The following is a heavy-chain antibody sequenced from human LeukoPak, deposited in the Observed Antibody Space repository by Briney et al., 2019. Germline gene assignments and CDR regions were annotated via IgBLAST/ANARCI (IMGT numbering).Heavy chain of an antibody. J-gene: IGHJ4*02. Sequence: SETLSLTCTVSGGSISSFYWNWIRQPPGKGLEWLGYIYYSGSSNYNPSLKSRITISVDTSENQFSLNLSSVTAADTAVYYCARHRGYSSGLFEYWGQGTLVTVSP. CDR3: ARHRGYSSGLFEY. CDR2: IYYSGSS. V-gene: IGHV4-59*08. D-gene: IGHD6-19*01. CDR1: GGSISSFY.